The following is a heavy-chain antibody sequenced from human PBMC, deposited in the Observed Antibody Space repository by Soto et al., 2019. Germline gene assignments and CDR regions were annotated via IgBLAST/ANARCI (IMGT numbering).Heavy chain of an antibody. CDR1: GGSISSGGYS. V-gene: IGHV4-30-2*01. CDR2: IYHSGST. CDR3: ARGSTCSSTSCYSYNWFDP. D-gene: IGHD2-2*01. Sequence: KPSETLSLTCAVSGGSISSGGYSWSWIRQPPGKGLEWIGYIYHSGSTYYNPSLKSRVTISVDRSKNQCSLKLSSVTAADTAVYYCARGSTCSSTSCYSYNWFDPWGQGTLVTVSS. J-gene: IGHJ5*02.